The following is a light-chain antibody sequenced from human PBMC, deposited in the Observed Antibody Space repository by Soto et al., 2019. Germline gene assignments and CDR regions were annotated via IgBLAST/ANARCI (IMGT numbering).Light chain of an antibody. CDR1: NSDVGGYNY. J-gene: IGLJ1*01. CDR3: SSYSSSSTLYV. CDR2: DVS. V-gene: IGLV2-14*03. Sequence: QSALTQPASVSGSPGQSITISCTGTNSDVGGYNYVSWYQHHPGRAPKLMIYDVSNRPSGVSNRFSGSKSGNTASLTISGLQAEDEADYYCSSYSSSSTLYVFGTGTKVT.